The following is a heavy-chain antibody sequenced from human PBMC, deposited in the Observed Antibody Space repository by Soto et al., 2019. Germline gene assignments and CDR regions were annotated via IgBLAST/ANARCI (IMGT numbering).Heavy chain of an antibody. D-gene: IGHD3-22*01. Sequence: QVQLQESGPGLVKPSQTLSLTCTVSGGSISSGGYYWSGIRQHPGKGLEWIGYIYYSGSTYYNPSLKSRVTISVDTSKNPFSLKLSSVTAADTAVYYCARRDYDSSGGGMAVWGQGTTVTVSS. CDR3: ARRDYDSSGGGMAV. V-gene: IGHV4-31*03. J-gene: IGHJ6*02. CDR1: GGSISSGGYY. CDR2: IYYSGST.